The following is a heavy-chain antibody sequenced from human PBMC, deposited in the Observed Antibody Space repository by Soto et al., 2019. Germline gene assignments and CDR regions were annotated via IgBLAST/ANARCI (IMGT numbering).Heavy chain of an antibody. CDR1: GVLCSGFY. J-gene: IGHJ4*02. CDR3: ARTSRFEY. Sequence: SETLSLTCTIFGVLCSGFYWSWIRQPPGQGLEWIGAINHSGSNNYNPSLKSRVTISVDTSKNQFSLKLSSVTAAHTAMYYCARTSRFEYWGQGTLVPGSS. D-gene: IGHD6-6*01. V-gene: IGHV4-34*01. CDR2: INHSGSN.